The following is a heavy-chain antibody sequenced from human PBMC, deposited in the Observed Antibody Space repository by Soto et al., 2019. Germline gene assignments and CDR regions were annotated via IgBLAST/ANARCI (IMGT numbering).Heavy chain of an antibody. V-gene: IGHV1-3*01. D-gene: IGHD6-13*01. J-gene: IGHJ5*02. CDR2: INPVNGNT. CDR3: ARGIATGQLDP. Sequence: QVQLVQSGAEVKKPGASVMLSCKASGYTFTTYTMNWVRQAPGQRLEWMGWINPVNGNTKSSQKFRDRVIITRDTSASTAYMELRSLRSEDTAVYYCARGIATGQLDPWGQGTLVIVSS. CDR1: GYTFTTYT.